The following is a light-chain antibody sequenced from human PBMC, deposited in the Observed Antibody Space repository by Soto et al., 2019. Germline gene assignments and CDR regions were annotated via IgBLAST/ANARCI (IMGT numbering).Light chain of an antibody. V-gene: IGLV1-40*01. CDR3: RSSDSSLSGPVV. CDR1: SSNIGAGYD. Sequence: QSVLTQPPSVSGAPGQRVTISCTGSSSNIGAGYDVHWYQQLPGTAPKLLIYGNSNRPSGVPDRFSGSKSGTSASLAITGLQAEDEADYYCRSSDSSLSGPVVFGGGTKVTVL. CDR2: GNS. J-gene: IGLJ2*01.